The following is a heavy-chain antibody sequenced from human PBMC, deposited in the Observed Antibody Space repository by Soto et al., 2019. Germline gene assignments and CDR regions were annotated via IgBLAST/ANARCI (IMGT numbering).Heavy chain of an antibody. CDR3: ATGPFRFLEGTQSYNWFDP. D-gene: IGHD3-3*01. Sequence: QVQLVQSGTEVKRPGSPVNVSCKASGGTFSSYAVSWVRQAPGQGLEWMGGIIPMFGTANYAPNFQDRVTITADASTSIAYMDLSRLRSDDTAVYYCATGPFRFLEGTQSYNWFDPWGPGTLVIVTS. CDR1: GGTFSSYA. CDR2: IIPMFGTA. J-gene: IGHJ5*02. V-gene: IGHV1-69*12.